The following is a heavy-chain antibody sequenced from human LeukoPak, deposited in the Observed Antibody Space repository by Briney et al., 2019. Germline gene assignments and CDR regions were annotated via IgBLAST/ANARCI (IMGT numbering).Heavy chain of an antibody. CDR2: ISSDVSST. V-gene: IGHV3-74*01. D-gene: IGHD3-10*01. CDR3: ARDISGWFDP. J-gene: IGHJ5*02. CDR1: GFTFSNYW. Sequence: GGSLRLSCAASGFTFSNYWMHWVRQAPGKGLVWVSRISSDVSSTSYADSVKGRFTISRDNAKNTLYLQMNSLRAEDTAVYYCARDISGWFDPWGQGTLVTVSS.